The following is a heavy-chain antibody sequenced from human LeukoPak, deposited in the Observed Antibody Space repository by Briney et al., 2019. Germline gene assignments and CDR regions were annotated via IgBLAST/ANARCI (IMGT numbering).Heavy chain of an antibody. CDR2: INPNSGGT. V-gene: IGHV1-2*02. Sequence: ASVKVSCKASGYTFTGYYMHWVRQAPGQGREWMGWINPNSGGTNYAQKFQGRVTMTRDTSISIAYMELSRLRSDDTAVYYCARLYYDSSGFLRRFDYWGQGTLVTVSS. CDR3: ARLYYDSSGFLRRFDY. D-gene: IGHD3-22*01. CDR1: GYTFTGYY. J-gene: IGHJ4*02.